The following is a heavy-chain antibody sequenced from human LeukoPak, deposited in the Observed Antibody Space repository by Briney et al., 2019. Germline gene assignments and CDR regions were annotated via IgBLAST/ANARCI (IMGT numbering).Heavy chain of an antibody. Sequence: EASVKVSCKASGYTFTGHYMHWVRQAPGQGLEWMGWINPKTGGTYYAQKFQGRVTMTRDTSISTAYMELRSLRSDDTAAYYCASAPITVFEVVKGEFDYWGQGTLVAVSS. D-gene: IGHD3-3*01. CDR1: GYTFTGHY. J-gene: IGHJ4*02. CDR2: INPKTGGT. V-gene: IGHV1-2*02. CDR3: ASAPITVFEVVKGEFDY.